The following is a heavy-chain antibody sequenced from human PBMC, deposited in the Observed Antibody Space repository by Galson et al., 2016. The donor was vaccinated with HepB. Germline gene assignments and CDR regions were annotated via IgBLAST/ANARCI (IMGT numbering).Heavy chain of an antibody. D-gene: IGHD6-19*01. Sequence: PALVKPTQTLTLTCTFSGFSLSTSGVGVGWIRQPPGKALEWLALIYWDDDKPYSPSLKSRLTITKDTSKNQVVLTMTNMDPVDTGTYYCALALRRMTVAGREEWSESWGQGTLVTVSS. V-gene: IGHV2-5*02. J-gene: IGHJ5*01. CDR2: IYWDDDK. CDR3: ALALRRMTVAGREEWSES. CDR1: GFSLSTSGVG.